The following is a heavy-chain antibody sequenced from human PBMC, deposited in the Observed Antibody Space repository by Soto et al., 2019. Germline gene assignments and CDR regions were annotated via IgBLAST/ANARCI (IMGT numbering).Heavy chain of an antibody. CDR2: ISADSGYT. V-gene: IGHV1-18*01. Sequence: QIQLVQFGGEVARPGASVTVSCEASGYIFTTYGLSWVRQTPAHGLEWMGWISADSGYTQYAQFFQGRVTMTRDTSRNTGYMTLKDLTSDDTGIYYCARDPPPGSLYGMDAWGQGTAVTVSS. J-gene: IGHJ6*02. CDR3: ARDPPPGSLYGMDA. CDR1: GYIFTTYG.